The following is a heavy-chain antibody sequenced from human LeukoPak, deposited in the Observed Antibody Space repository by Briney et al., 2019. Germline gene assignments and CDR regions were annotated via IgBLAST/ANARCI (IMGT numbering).Heavy chain of an antibody. CDR1: GFTFSSYG. V-gene: IGHV3-30*02. CDR2: IRYGGSNK. D-gene: IGHD2-8*01. Sequence: GGSLRLSCAASGFTFSSYGMHWVRQAPGKGLEWVAFIRYGGSNKYYADSVKGRFTISRDNSKNTLYLQMNSLRAEDTAVYYCAKVRYCTNGVCMYYFDYWGQGTLVTVSS. CDR3: AKVRYCTNGVCMYYFDY. J-gene: IGHJ4*02.